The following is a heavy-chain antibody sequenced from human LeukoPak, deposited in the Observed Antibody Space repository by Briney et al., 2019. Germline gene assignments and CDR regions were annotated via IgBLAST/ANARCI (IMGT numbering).Heavy chain of an antibody. J-gene: IGHJ6*03. Sequence: SEPLSLTCTVSGGSISSSSYYWGWIRQPPGKGLEWIGSIYYSGSTYYNPSLKSRVTISVDTSKNQFSLKLSSVTAADTAVYYCARGAQWLAGYMDVWGKGTTVTVSS. V-gene: IGHV4-39*07. CDR2: IYYSGST. CDR1: GGSISSSSYY. CDR3: ARGAQWLAGYMDV. D-gene: IGHD6-19*01.